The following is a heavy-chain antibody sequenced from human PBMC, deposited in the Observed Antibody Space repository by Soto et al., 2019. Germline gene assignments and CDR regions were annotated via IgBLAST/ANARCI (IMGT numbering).Heavy chain of an antibody. CDR2: ISSSSSYI. D-gene: IGHD5-12*01. CDR3: ERDGLGDIVATIGFY. CDR1: GFTFSSYS. J-gene: IGHJ4*02. Sequence: GGSLRLSCASSGFTFSSYSMNWVRQAPGKGLEWVSSISSSSSYIYYADSVKGRFTISRDNAKNSLYLQMNSLRAEDTAVYYCERDGLGDIVATIGFYWGQGTLVTVSS. V-gene: IGHV3-21*01.